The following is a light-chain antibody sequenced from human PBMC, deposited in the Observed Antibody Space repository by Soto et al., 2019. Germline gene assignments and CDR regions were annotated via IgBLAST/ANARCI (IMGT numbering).Light chain of an antibody. V-gene: IGLV2-14*01. J-gene: IGLJ1*01. Sequence: QAARAEPASVCGSPGQAITISCTGTSSDIDAYNYVSWYQQHPGKAPKLMIYDVSNRPSGISNRFSGSKSGNTASLTISGLQAEDEADYYCGSYTTSSHYVFGTGTKVTVL. CDR3: GSYTTSSHYV. CDR2: DVS. CDR1: SSDIDAYNY.